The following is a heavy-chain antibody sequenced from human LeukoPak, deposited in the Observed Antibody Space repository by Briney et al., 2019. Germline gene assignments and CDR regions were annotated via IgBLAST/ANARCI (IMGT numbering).Heavy chain of an antibody. J-gene: IGHJ4*02. Sequence: PGGSLRLSCAASGFTFSSFAMSWVRQAPGKGLEWVSAISGTGGSAFYADSVKGRFTISRDNSKYTLFLQMNSLRAEDTAVYYCARWAGYSSTWYGLFDYWGQGTLVTVSS. V-gene: IGHV3-23*01. CDR3: ARWAGYSSTWYGLFDY. CDR2: ISGTGGSA. CDR1: GFTFSSFA. D-gene: IGHD6-13*01.